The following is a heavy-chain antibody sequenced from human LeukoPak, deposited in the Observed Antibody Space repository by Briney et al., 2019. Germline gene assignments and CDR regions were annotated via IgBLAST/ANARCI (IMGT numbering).Heavy chain of an antibody. J-gene: IGHJ4*02. Sequence: SETLTLTCTVSGGSISSYYWSWSRQPPGKGLEWIGYIYYSGSTNYNPSLKSRVTISVDTSKNQFSLKLSSVTAADTAVYYCARQGEMATEFDYWGQGTLVTVSS. V-gene: IGHV4-59*08. D-gene: IGHD5-24*01. CDR2: IYYSGST. CDR1: GGSISSYY. CDR3: ARQGEMATEFDY.